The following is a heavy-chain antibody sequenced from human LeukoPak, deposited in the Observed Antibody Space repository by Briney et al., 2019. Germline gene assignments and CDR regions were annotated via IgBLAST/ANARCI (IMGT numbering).Heavy chain of an antibody. CDR1: GFSLSTYW. J-gene: IGHJ4*02. CDR3: ARRNRQQWLLLDY. CDR2: ISSSGSTI. D-gene: IGHD6-19*01. V-gene: IGHV3-11*01. Sequence: GGSLRLSCTPSGFSLSTYWMSWVRQAPGKGLEWVSYISSSGSTIYYADSVKGRFTISRDNAKNSLYLQMNSLRAEDTAVYYCARRNRQQWLLLDYWGQGTLVTVSS.